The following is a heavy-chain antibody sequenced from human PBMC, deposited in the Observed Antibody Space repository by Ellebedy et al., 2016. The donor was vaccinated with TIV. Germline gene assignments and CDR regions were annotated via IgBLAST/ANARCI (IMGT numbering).Heavy chain of an antibody. J-gene: IGHJ5*02. CDR1: GGTFSSYA. D-gene: IGHD6-13*01. V-gene: IGHV1-69*13. Sequence: SVKVSXXASGGTFSSYAISWVRQAPGQGLEWMGGIIPIFGTPNYAQKFQGRVTITADESTSTAYMELRSLRSDDTAVYYCARGGGIAALNWFDPWGQGTLVTVSS. CDR2: IIPIFGTP. CDR3: ARGGGIAALNWFDP.